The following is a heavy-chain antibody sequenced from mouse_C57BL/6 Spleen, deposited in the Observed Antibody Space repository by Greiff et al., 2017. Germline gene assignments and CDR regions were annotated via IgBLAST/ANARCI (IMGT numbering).Heavy chain of an antibody. J-gene: IGHJ4*01. CDR1: GFTFTDYY. CDR2: IRHKANGYTT. V-gene: IGHV7-3*01. D-gene: IGHD1-1*01. CDR3: ARSHYYGSVYAMDY. Sequence: VQLKESGGGLVQPGGSLSLSCAASGFTFTDYYMSWVRQPPGKALEWLGFIRHKANGYTTEYSASVKGRFTISRDNSQSILYLQMNALRAEDSATYYCARSHYYGSVYAMDYWGQGTSVTVAS.